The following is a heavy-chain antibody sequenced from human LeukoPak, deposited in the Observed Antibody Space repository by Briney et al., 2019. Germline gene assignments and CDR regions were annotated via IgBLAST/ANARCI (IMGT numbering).Heavy chain of an antibody. Sequence: QPGGSLRLSCAASGFTFSSYWMHWVRQALGKGLVWVSRINSDGSSTSYADSVKGRFTISRDNAKNTLYLQMNSLRAEDTAVYYCARGGYSYGNFDYWGQGTLVTVSS. CDR3: ARGGYSYGNFDY. J-gene: IGHJ4*02. V-gene: IGHV3-74*01. CDR2: INSDGSST. CDR1: GFTFSSYW. D-gene: IGHD5-18*01.